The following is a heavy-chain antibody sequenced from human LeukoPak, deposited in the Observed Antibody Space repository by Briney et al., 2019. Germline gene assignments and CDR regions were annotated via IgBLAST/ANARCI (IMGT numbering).Heavy chain of an antibody. V-gene: IGHV1-69*13. CDR2: IIPIFGTA. J-gene: IGHJ3*02. CDR1: GGTFSSYA. CDR3: ARDVRYNWNDEGDAFDI. Sequence: ASVKVSCKASGGTFSSYAISWVRQAPGQGLEWMGGIIPIFGTANYAQKFQGRVTITADESTSTAYMELSSLRSEDTAVYYCARDVRYNWNDEGDAFDIWGQGTMVTVSS. D-gene: IGHD1-1*01.